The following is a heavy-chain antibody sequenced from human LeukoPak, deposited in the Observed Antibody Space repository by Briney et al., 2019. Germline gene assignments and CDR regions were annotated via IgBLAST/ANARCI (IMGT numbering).Heavy chain of an antibody. V-gene: IGHV3-74*01. Sequence: QPGGSLRLSCAASGFTFSSYWMHWVRQAPGKGLVWVSRISSDGSSASYADSVRGRFTISRDNAKNTLYLQLNSLRAEDTAVYYCVICTTEEYYFDYWGQGTLVTVPS. CDR3: VICTTEEYYFDY. CDR1: GFTFSSYW. CDR2: ISSDGSSA. J-gene: IGHJ4*02. D-gene: IGHD1-1*01.